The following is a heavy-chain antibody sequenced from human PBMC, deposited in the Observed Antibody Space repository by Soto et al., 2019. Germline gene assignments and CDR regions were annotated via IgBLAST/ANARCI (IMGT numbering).Heavy chain of an antibody. Sequence: SVKVSCKASGGTFSSYAISWVRQAPGQGLEWMGGIIPIFGTANYAQKFQGRVTITADESTSTAYMELSSLRSEDTAVYYCARTRGVNSIRYYYYGMDVWGQGTTVTVS. V-gene: IGHV1-69*13. CDR1: GGTFSSYA. CDR2: IIPIFGTA. CDR3: ARTRGVNSIRYYYYGMDV. D-gene: IGHD3-10*01. J-gene: IGHJ6*02.